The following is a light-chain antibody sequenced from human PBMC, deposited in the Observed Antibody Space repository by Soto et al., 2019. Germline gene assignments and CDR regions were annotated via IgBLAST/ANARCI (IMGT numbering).Light chain of an antibody. CDR1: SSNIGSDT. CDR2: SNN. Sequence: QSVLTQPPSASGTPGQRVTISCSGSSSNIGSDTVNWHQQLPGTAPKLLIYSNNQRPSGVPDRFSGSKSGTSASLAISGLQSEAEAYYYCASWDDSLDGPVFGGGTKLTVL. V-gene: IGLV1-44*01. J-gene: IGLJ2*01. CDR3: ASWDDSLDGPV.